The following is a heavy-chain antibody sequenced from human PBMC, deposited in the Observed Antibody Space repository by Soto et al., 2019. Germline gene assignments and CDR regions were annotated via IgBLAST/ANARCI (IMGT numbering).Heavy chain of an antibody. CDR3: ARVTTYYYGSGLGY. V-gene: IGHV1-8*01. CDR2: MNPNSGKT. CDR1: GYTFTSYD. D-gene: IGHD3-10*01. Sequence: QVQLVQSGAEVKKPGASVKVSCKASGYTFTSYDINWVRQATGQGLEWMGWMNPNSGKTGYAQKFQGRVTMTRNPSISTAYMELSSLRSEDTAVYYCARVTTYYYGSGLGYWGQGTLVTVSS. J-gene: IGHJ4*02.